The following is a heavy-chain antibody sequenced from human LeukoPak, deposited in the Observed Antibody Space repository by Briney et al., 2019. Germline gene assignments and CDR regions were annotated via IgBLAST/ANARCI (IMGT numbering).Heavy chain of an antibody. V-gene: IGHV1-18*01. J-gene: IGHJ6*03. Sequence: ASVKVSCKASGYTFTSYGICWVRQAPGQGLEWMGWISAYNGNTNYAQKLQGRVTMTTDTSTSTAYMELRSLRSDDTAVYYCARGYGATSRRGYYMDVWGKGTTVTVSS. D-gene: IGHD5-12*01. CDR3: ARGYGATSRRGYYMDV. CDR1: GYTFTSYG. CDR2: ISAYNGNT.